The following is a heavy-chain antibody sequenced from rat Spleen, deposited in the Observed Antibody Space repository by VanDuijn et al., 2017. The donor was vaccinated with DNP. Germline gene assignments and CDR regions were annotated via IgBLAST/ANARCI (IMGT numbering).Heavy chain of an antibody. Sequence: EVQLQESGPGLVKPSQSLSPTCSVTGYPITSSYRWNWIRKFPGNKLEWMGSINSAGTTNYNPSLKSRISITRDTPKNQLFLQVSSVTTEDTATYYCARWPGYNPPYAMDAWGQGTSVTVSS. CDR2: INSAGTT. V-gene: IGHV3-3*01. J-gene: IGHJ4*01. D-gene: IGHD1-4*01. CDR1: GYPITSSYR. CDR3: ARWPGYNPPYAMDA.